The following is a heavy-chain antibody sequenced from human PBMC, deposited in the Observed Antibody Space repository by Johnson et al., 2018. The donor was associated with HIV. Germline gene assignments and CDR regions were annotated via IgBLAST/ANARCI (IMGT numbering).Heavy chain of an antibody. CDR3: AKAWEMALGAFDI. CDR2: IKQDGSEK. Sequence: VQLVESGGGLVQPGGSLRLSCAASGFSFSNYWMTWVRQAPGKGLEWVANIKQDGSEKYYVDSVKDRLTISRDNGKNSLYLQMNSLRAEDTDVYYCAKAWEMALGAFDIWGQGTMVTVSS. CDR1: GFSFSNYW. V-gene: IGHV3-7*02. D-gene: IGHD5-24*01. J-gene: IGHJ3*02.